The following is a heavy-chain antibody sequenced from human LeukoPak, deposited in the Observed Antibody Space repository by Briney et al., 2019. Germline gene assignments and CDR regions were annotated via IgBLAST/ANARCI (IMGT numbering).Heavy chain of an antibody. D-gene: IGHD6-13*01. CDR3: ATDRYSSTLGFDY. V-gene: IGHV1-46*01. CDR2: INPSGGST. J-gene: IGHJ4*02. CDR1: GYTFTSYY. Sequence: WASVKVSCKASGYTFTSYYMHWVRQAPGQGLEWMGIINPSGGSTSYAQKFQGRVTMTEDTSTDTAYMELSSLRSEDTAVYYCATDRYSSTLGFDYWGQGTLVTVSS.